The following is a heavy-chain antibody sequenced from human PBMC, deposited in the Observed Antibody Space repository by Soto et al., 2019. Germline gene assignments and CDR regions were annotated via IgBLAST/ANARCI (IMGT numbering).Heavy chain of an antibody. D-gene: IGHD3-16*01. CDR2: IKFDGITT. Sequence: EVQLVESGGGLVQPGGSLRLSCTASGFTFTTYWMHWVRQAPGKGLVWVSRIKFDGITTNYADSVKGRFTISRDNAKNTVYLQMNSLGAEDTAVYYCARGGLWAYYLDEWGNGTTVTVSS. CDR3: ARGGLWAYYLDE. V-gene: IGHV3-74*01. CDR1: GFTFTTYW. J-gene: IGHJ6*03.